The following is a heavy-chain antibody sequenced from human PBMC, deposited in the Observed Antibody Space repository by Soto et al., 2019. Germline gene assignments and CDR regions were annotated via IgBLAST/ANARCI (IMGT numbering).Heavy chain of an antibody. V-gene: IGHV1-69*01. Sequence: QVQLVQSGAEVKKPGSSVKVSCKASGGTFSSYAISWVRQAPGQGLEWMGGIIPIFGTANYAQKFQGRVTITADESTSTAYMELSSLRSEDTAVYYCVRTPQALVVVAATYYYYYGMDVWGKGTTVTVSS. CDR2: IIPIFGTA. CDR1: GGTFSSYA. D-gene: IGHD2-15*01. CDR3: VRTPQALVVVAATYYYYYGMDV. J-gene: IGHJ6*04.